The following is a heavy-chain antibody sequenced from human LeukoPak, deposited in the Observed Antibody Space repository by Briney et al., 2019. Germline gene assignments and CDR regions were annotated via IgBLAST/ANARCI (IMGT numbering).Heavy chain of an antibody. CDR2: INPSRGST. Sequence: ASVKVSCKASGYTFTSYYMHWVRQAPGQGLEWMGIINPSRGSTSYAQKFQGRVTMTRDASTSTAYMELSSLRSEDTAVYYCARDCSGGSCYSHPWDYYYGMDVWGQGTTVTVSS. CDR1: GYTFTSYY. CDR3: ARDCSGGSCYSHPWDYYYGMDV. J-gene: IGHJ6*02. D-gene: IGHD2-15*01. V-gene: IGHV1-46*01.